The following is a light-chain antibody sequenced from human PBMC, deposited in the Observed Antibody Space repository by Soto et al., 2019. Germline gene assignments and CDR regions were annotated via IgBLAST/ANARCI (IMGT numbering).Light chain of an antibody. J-gene: IGKJ1*01. CDR3: QQYGELPGT. CDR1: QSVSSSF. Sequence: EIVLTQSPDTLSLSPGERATLSCRASQSVSSSFFAWYQQKPGQTPRLLIYAASNRATGLPDRFSGSGSGTDFTLTISRVEPEDFAVYYCQQYGELPGTFGQGTKVEI. V-gene: IGKV3-20*01. CDR2: AAS.